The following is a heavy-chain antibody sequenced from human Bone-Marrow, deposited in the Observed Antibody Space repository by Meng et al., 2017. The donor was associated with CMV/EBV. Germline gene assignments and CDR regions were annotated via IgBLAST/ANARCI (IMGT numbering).Heavy chain of an antibody. CDR2: IIPIFGTA. V-gene: IGHV1-69*05. D-gene: IGHD1-26*01. J-gene: IGHJ4*02. CDR3: ARVVGATTGYYFDY. Sequence: SVKVSCKASGGTFSSYAISWVRQAPGQGLEWMGGIIPIFGTANYAQKFQGRVTITTDESTSTAYMELSSLRSEDTAVYYCARVVGATTGYYFDYWGQGNLVNVPS. CDR1: GGTFSSYA.